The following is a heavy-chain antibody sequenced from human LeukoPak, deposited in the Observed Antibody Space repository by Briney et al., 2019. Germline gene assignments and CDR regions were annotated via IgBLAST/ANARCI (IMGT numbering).Heavy chain of an antibody. V-gene: IGHV3-48*02. CDR3: ARSFDF. J-gene: IGHJ4*02. CDR2: ISTSSSSI. Sequence: PGGSLRLSCAASGFTFSSHDMNWVRQAPGKGLEWVSYISTSSSSIYYADSVKGRFTISRDNAKNTVYLQMNRLRDEDTAVYYCARSFDFWGQGTLVTVSS. CDR1: GFTFSSHD.